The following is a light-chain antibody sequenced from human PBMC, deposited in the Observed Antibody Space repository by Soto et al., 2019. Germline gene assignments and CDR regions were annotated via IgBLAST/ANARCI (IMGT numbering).Light chain of an antibody. Sequence: EIVMTQSPATLSVSPGERATLSCRASQSVSSNLAWYQQKPGQAPRLLIYGASTRATGIPARFSGSGSGTEFPLTIISLQSEDFAVYYCQQYNNWPPYTFGQGTTLEIK. V-gene: IGKV3-15*01. CDR2: GAS. J-gene: IGKJ2*01. CDR1: QSVSSN. CDR3: QQYNNWPPYT.